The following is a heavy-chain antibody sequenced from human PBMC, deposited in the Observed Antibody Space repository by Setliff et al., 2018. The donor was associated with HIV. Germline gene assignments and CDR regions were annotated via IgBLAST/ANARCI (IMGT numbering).Heavy chain of an antibody. CDR1: GGSIRSYY. Sequence: NPSETLSLTCNVSGGSIRSYYWSWIRQPPGEGLEWIGYVYYSGSTNYNPSLKSRVTISVDTSKNLFSLKLTSVTAADTAVYYCARSRDGYNWAWFDPWGQGTLVTVSS. CDR2: VYYSGST. D-gene: IGHD5-12*01. J-gene: IGHJ5*02. CDR3: ARSRDGYNWAWFDP. V-gene: IGHV4-59*01.